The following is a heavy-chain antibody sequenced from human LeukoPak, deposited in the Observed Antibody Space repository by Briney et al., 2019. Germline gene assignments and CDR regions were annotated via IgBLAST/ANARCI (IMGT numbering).Heavy chain of an antibody. V-gene: IGHV1-2*02. CDR2: INPNSGGT. CDR3: ARDVWGHLYYFDY. Sequence: ASVKVSCKASGYTFTGYYLHWVRQAPGQGLDWMGWINPNSGGTTYAQNFKGRVTMTWDTSISTAYMELSRLRSDDTAVYYCARDVWGHLYYFDYWGQGTLVTVSS. CDR1: GYTFTGYY. J-gene: IGHJ4*02. D-gene: IGHD7-27*01.